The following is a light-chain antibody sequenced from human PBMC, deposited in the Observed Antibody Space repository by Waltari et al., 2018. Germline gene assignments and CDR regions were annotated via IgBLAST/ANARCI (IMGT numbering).Light chain of an antibody. CDR2: DAY. CDR3: QQGGNYPLT. V-gene: IGKV1-39*01. CDR1: QGSSTY. J-gene: IGKJ4*01. Sequence: DIQMSQSPSSLSASVGDRVTITCRASQGSSTYLNWYQAKPGKAPKLLIYDAYTLASGVPSRFRGSGSGTEFTLTINSLQPEDFATYYCQQGGNYPLTFGGGTAVEIK.